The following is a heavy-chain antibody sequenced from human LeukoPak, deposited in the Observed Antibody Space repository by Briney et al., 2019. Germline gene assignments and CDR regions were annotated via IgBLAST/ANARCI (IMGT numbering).Heavy chain of an antibody. CDR3: ARAGYYYDSKRKFDP. D-gene: IGHD3-22*01. CDR1: GASISSTTYY. J-gene: IGHJ5*02. CDR2: LYYSGST. Sequence: SETLSLTCTVSGASISSTTYYWGWIRQPPGKGLEWIGGLYYSGSTYYNPSLKSRVTISVDTSKNQFSLKLSSVTAADTAVYYCARAGYYYDSKRKFDPWGQGTLVTVSS. V-gene: IGHV4-39*01.